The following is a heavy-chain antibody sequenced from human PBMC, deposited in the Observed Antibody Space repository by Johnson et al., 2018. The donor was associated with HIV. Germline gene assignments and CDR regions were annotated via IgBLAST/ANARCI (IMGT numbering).Heavy chain of an antibody. CDR2: IKQDASEK. J-gene: IGHJ3*02. CDR3: VREGRYSGYDPLKRNAFDI. Sequence: VQLVESGGGLVQPGGSLRLSCVDSEIIFRNYWMSWVRQAPGKGLEWVANIKQDASEKNYVDSVKGRFTISRDHAKNSLYLQMDSLRAEDAAVYFCVREGRYSGYDPLKRNAFDIWGQGTVVTVSS. D-gene: IGHD5-12*01. V-gene: IGHV3-7*01. CDR1: EIIFRNYW.